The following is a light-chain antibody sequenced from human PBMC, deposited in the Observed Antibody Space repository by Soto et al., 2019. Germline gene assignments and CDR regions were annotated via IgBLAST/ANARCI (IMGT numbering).Light chain of an antibody. Sequence: QSALTQPRSVSGSPGQSVTISCTGTSSDVGGYNYVSWYQQHPGKAPKLMIYEVNNRPSGVSNRFSGSKSGNTASLTISGLQAEDEADYYCSSYTSSSPFVFGTGTKLTVL. CDR2: EVN. CDR3: SSYTSSSPFV. CDR1: SSDVGGYNY. V-gene: IGLV2-14*01. J-gene: IGLJ1*01.